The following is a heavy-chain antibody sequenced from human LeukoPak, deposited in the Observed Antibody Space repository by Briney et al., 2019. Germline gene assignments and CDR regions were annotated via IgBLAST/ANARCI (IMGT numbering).Heavy chain of an antibody. D-gene: IGHD3-22*01. Sequence: GGSLRLSCAASGFTFSSYGMHWVRQAPGKGLEWVTLISYDGSNKYYADSVKGRFTISRDNSKNTLFLQMNSLRDEDTAVYYCARAYYANWFDTWGQGTLVTVSS. V-gene: IGHV3-30*19. CDR2: ISYDGSNK. CDR3: ARAYYANWFDT. J-gene: IGHJ5*02. CDR1: GFTFSSYG.